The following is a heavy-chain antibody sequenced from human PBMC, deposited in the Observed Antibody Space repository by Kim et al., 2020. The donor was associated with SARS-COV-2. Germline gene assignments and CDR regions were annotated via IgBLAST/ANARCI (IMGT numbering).Heavy chain of an antibody. J-gene: IGHJ4*02. Sequence: GGSLRLSCAASGFTFDDYAMHWVRQAPGKGLEWVSLISWDGGSTYYADSVKGRFTISRDNSKNSLYLQMNSLRAEDTALYYCAKDVLAGGSGWYVFDYWGQGTLVTFSS. V-gene: IGHV3-43D*03. D-gene: IGHD6-19*01. CDR2: ISWDGGST. CDR3: AKDVLAGGSGWYVFDY. CDR1: GFTFDDYA.